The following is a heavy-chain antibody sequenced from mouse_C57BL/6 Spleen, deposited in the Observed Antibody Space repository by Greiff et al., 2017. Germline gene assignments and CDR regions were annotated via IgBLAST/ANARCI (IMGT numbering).Heavy chain of an antibody. CDR3: ARRGYGKENYFDY. CDR1: GYTFTSYG. CDR2: IYPRSGNT. V-gene: IGHV1-81*01. Sequence: QVQLKESGAELARPGASVKLSCKASGYTFTSYGISWVKQRTGQGLEWIGEIYPRSGNTYYNEKFKGKATLTADKSSSTAYMELRSLTSEDSAVYFCARRGYGKENYFDYWGQGTTLTVSS. D-gene: IGHD3-1*01. J-gene: IGHJ2*01.